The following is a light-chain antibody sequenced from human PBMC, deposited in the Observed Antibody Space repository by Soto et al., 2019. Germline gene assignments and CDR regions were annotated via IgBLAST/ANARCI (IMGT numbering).Light chain of an antibody. Sequence: EIVLTTSAGTVSLSPWERATLSCMASESVASSYLAWYQQKPGQAPRLLIYGASNRATGIPARFSGSGSGTDFTLTISSLEPEDFAVYYCQQRSNWPWPFGQGGKV. V-gene: IGKV3-11*01. CDR3: QQRSNWPWP. CDR2: GAS. CDR1: ESVASSY. J-gene: IGKJ1*01.